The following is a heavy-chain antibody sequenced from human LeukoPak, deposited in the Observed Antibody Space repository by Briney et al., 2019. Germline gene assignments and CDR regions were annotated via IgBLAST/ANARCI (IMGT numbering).Heavy chain of an antibody. CDR1: GYTFTSYG. V-gene: IGHV1-18*01. CDR2: IGAYNGNT. J-gene: IGHJ4*02. Sequence: ASVKVSCKASGYTFTSYGISWVRQAPGQGLEWMGWIGAYNGNTNYAQKLQGRVTMTTDTSTSTAYMELRSLRSDDTAVYYCATLLNGDQIDYWGQGTLVTVSS. CDR3: ATLLNGDQIDY. D-gene: IGHD4-17*01.